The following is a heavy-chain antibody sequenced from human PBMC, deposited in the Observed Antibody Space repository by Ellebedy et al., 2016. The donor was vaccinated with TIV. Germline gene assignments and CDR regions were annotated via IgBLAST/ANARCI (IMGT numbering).Heavy chain of an antibody. CDR3: GRPCSSSHYVSDH. Sequence: GESLKISCAASGFTFSSFWMTWVRQAPGKGLEWVANIKQDGREKYYVDSVKGRFTISRDNAKNTLYLQMNSLRDEDTAVYYCGRPCSSSHYVSDHWGQGTLVIVSS. D-gene: IGHD6-13*01. CDR2: IKQDGREK. CDR1: GFTFSSFW. V-gene: IGHV3-7*01. J-gene: IGHJ4*02.